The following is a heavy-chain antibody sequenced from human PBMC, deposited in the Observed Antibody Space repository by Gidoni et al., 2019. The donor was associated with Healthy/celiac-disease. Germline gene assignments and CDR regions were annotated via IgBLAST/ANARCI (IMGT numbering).Heavy chain of an antibody. CDR1: GGSISSRRYY. CDR2: IYYSGST. V-gene: IGHV4-39*01. J-gene: IGHJ6*02. CDR3: ATTAMVRGVIITPRVENYYGMDV. D-gene: IGHD3-10*01. Sequence: QLQLQASGPGLVTPSATLSLTCTVSGGSISSRRYYWAWLRQPPAKGLEWIGSIYYSGSTYYNPSLKSRVTISVDTSKNQFSLKLSSVTAADTAVYYCATTAMVRGVIITPRVENYYGMDVWGQGTTVTVSS.